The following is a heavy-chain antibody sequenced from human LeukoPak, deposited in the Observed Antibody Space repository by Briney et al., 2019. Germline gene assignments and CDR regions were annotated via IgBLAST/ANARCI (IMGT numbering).Heavy chain of an antibody. CDR1: GYTFTSYG. CDR2: ISVYNGNT. D-gene: IGHD6-13*01. Sequence: ASVKVSCKASGYTFTSYGISWVRQAPGQGLEWMGWISVYNGNTNYAQKLQGRVTMTTDTSTSTAYMELRSLRSDDTAVYYCARVPHWDSSSWNHNWFDPWGQGTLVTVSS. V-gene: IGHV1-18*01. CDR3: ARVPHWDSSSWNHNWFDP. J-gene: IGHJ5*02.